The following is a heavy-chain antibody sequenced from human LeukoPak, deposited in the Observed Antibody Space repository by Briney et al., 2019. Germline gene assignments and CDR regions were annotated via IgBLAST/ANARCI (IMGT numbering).Heavy chain of an antibody. CDR2: ISGSGGRT. CDR3: AKEHSGSYPDPNRENWFDP. J-gene: IGHJ5*02. V-gene: IGHV3-23*01. Sequence: GGSLRLSCAASGFTLSSYAMSWVRQAPGKGLDGVSGISGSGGRTFYADSVKGRFTISRDNSKNTLYLQMNSLRAEDTAVYYCAKEHSGSYPDPNRENWFDPWGQGTLVTVSS. CDR1: GFTLSSYA. D-gene: IGHD3-10*01.